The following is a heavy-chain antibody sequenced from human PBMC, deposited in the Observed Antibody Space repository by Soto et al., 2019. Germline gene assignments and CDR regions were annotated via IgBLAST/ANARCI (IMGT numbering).Heavy chain of an antibody. CDR2: INPSGGST. D-gene: IGHD6-19*01. V-gene: IGHV1-46*01. Sequence: ASVKVSCKASGYTFTSYYMRWVRQAPGQGLEWMGIINPSGGSTSYAQKFQGRVTMTRGTSTSTVYMELSSLRSEDTAVYYCARDSSSGWSAYYYYYGMDVWGQGTTVTAP. CDR1: GYTFTSYY. CDR3: ARDSSSGWSAYYYYYGMDV. J-gene: IGHJ6*02.